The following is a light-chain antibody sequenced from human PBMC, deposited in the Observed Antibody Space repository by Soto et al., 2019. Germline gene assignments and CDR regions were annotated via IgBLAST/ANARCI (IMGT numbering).Light chain of an antibody. Sequence: ELVLSQSPATLSVSPGERATLSCRASQSIRKNLAWYQQKPGQAPTLLIYEASNMATGVPARFSGSGSGTEFILPISSLQSEDFAIYYCQQSHNYMYTFGQGTKVEIK. CDR1: QSIRKN. J-gene: IGKJ2*01. CDR2: EAS. CDR3: QQSHNYMYT. V-gene: IGKV3-15*01.